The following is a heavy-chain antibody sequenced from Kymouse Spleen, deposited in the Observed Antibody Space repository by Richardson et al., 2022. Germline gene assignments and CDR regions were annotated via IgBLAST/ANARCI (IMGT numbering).Heavy chain of an antibody. Sequence: QLQLQESGPGLVKPSETLSLTCTVSGGSISSSSYYWGWIRQPPGKGLEWIGSIYYSGSTYYNPSLKSRVTISVDTSKNQFSLKLSSVTAADTAVYYCARRGIAVAAHYFDYWGQGTLVTVSS. CDR2: IYYSGST. CDR3: ARRGIAVAAHYFDY. CDR1: GGSISSSSYY. J-gene: IGHJ4*02. D-gene: IGHD6-19*01. V-gene: IGHV4-39*01.